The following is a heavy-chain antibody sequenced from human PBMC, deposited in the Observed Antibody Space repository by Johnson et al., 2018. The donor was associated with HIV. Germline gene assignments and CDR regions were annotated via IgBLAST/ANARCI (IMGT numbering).Heavy chain of an antibody. CDR2: ITGSGTTI. D-gene: IGHD2-2*01. J-gene: IGHJ3*02. Sequence: QVQLVESGGGLVKPGESLRLSCAASGFTFNDYYISWIRQAPGKGLECVSYITGSGTTIYYADSVKGRFTISRDNSKNTLYLQMNSLRAEDTAVYYCARDASWDDAFDIWGQGTMVTVSS. CDR1: GFTFNDYY. V-gene: IGHV3-11*04. CDR3: ARDASWDDAFDI.